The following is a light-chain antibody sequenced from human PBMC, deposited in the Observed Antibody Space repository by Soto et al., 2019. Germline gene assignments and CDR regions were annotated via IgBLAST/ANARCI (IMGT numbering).Light chain of an antibody. CDR3: QQYDDRPCA. CDR2: NAS. CDR1: HDISNF. V-gene: IGKV1-33*01. Sequence: DIQMTQSPSSLSASLGDRVTITCRASHDISNFLSWSQQKPGKAPKLLIYNASHLETGVSSRFSGRGSGTHFTFTISSLQTVDIATYTCQQYDDRPCAFGQGTKLEIK. J-gene: IGKJ2*02.